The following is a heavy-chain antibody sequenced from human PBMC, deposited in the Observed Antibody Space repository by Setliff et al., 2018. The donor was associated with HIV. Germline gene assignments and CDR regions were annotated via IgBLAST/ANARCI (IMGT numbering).Heavy chain of an antibody. CDR1: NYTLINYG. J-gene: IGHJ3*02. CDR2: ISAYNGNT. Sequence: ASVKVSCKASNYTLINYGISWVRQAPGQGLEWMGWISAYNGNTNYAQKLQGRVTMTTDTSTSTAYMELRSLRSDDTAVYYCARVGPESLPYTWDDEADTFDIWGQGTMVTVSS. D-gene: IGHD1-1*01. V-gene: IGHV1-18*01. CDR3: ARVGPESLPYTWDDEADTFDI.